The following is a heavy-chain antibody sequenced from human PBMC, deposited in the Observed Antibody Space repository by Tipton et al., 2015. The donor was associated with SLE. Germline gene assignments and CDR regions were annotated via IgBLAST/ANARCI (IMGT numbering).Heavy chain of an antibody. V-gene: IGHV3-9*01. CDR2: ISWDRGST. CDR3: VRDHNWAFDF. Sequence: RSLRLSCAASGFAFDDYAMHWVRQSPGKGLEWVAGISWDRGSTKYADSVKGRFTISTDNAKSFMYLQMNSLRREDTALYYCVRDHNWAFDFWGQGTLVTVSS. D-gene: IGHD3-16*01. CDR1: GFAFDDYA. J-gene: IGHJ4*02.